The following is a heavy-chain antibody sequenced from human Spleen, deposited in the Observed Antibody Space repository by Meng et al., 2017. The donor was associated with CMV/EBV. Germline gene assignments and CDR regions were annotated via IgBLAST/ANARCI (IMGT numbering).Heavy chain of an antibody. Sequence: SVKVSCKASGYTFTSYGISWVRQAPGQGLEWMGGIIPILGIANYAQKFQGRVTITADKSTSTAYMELSSLRSEDTAVYYCASGYCSSGSCYPYYFDYWGQGTRVTVSS. CDR2: IIPILGIA. CDR3: ASGYCSSGSCYPYYFDY. J-gene: IGHJ4*02. V-gene: IGHV1-69*10. D-gene: IGHD2-15*01. CDR1: GYTFTSYG.